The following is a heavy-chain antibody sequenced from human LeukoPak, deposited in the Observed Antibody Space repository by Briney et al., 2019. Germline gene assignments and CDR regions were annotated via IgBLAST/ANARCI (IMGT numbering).Heavy chain of an antibody. J-gene: IGHJ4*02. V-gene: IGHV3-21*01. CDR1: GFTFSSYS. Sequence: GGSLRLSCAASGFTFSSYSMNWVRQAPGKGLEWVSSISSSSSYIYYADSVKGRFTISRDNAKNTLYLQMNSLRAEDTAVYYCASEIIFGSFDYWGQGTLVTVSS. D-gene: IGHD3-3*01. CDR2: ISSSSSYI. CDR3: ASEIIFGSFDY.